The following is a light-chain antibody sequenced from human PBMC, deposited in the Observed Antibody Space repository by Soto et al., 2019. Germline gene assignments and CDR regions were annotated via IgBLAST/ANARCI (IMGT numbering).Light chain of an antibody. CDR1: QSVSNNF. J-gene: IGKJ4*01. CDR3: QQRSNWPPLT. Sequence: EIVLTQSPGTLSLSPGVRATLSCRASQSVSNNFLAWYQQKPGQAPRLLIYDASSRATGIPDRFSGSGSGTDFTLTISSLEPEDFAVYYCQQRSNWPPLTFGGGTKVDIK. CDR2: DAS. V-gene: IGKV3D-20*02.